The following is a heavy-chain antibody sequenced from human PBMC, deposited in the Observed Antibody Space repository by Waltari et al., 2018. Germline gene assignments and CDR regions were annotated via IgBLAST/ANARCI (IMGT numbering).Heavy chain of an antibody. CDR2: IYGSGST. V-gene: IGHV4-4*02. D-gene: IGHD3-9*01. CDR1: GDSINNNHW. Sequence: QVQLQESGPGLVKPSGTLSLTCVVSGDSINNNHWWSWVRQAPGKGLEWIGQIYGSGSTIYKPSVKSLVTISADNSKNQFSLTLKSVTAADTALYFCARGLSQYGATTGFDYWGQGTRVSVSS. CDR3: ARGLSQYGATTGFDY. J-gene: IGHJ4*02.